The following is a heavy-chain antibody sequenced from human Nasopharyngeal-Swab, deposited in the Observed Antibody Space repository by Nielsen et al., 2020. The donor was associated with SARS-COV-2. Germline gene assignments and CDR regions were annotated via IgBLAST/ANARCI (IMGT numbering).Heavy chain of an antibody. CDR2: IYSAGQT. V-gene: IGHV3-53*01. CDR3: ARGVGVDDFWSGRFDY. J-gene: IGHJ4*02. CDR1: GFTFSNYW. Sequence: GESLKISCAASGFTFSNYWMTWVRQAPGKGLEWVSVIYSAGQTNYADSVKGRFTISRDNSKNTLYLQMNSLRAEDTAVYYCARGVGVDDFWSGRFDYWGQGTLVTVSS. D-gene: IGHD3-3*01.